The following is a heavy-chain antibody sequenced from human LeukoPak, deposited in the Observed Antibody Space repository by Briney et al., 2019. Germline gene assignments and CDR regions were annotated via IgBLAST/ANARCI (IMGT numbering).Heavy chain of an antibody. CDR3: ARVRSCSSSSCYGSYFDY. V-gene: IGHV1-46*01. CDR1: GYTFTSYY. J-gene: IGHJ4*02. D-gene: IGHD2-2*01. CDR2: INPTGGST. Sequence: ASVKVSCKASGYTFTSYYMDWVRQAPGQGHEWMGKINPTGGSTRYAQKFQGRVTMTRDASTSTAYMELSSLRSEDTAVYYCARVRSCSSSSCYGSYFDYWGQGTLVTVSS.